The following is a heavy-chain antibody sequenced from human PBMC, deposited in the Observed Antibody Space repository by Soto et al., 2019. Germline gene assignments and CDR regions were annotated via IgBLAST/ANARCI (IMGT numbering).Heavy chain of an antibody. J-gene: IGHJ4*02. V-gene: IGHV3-23*01. CDR1: GFTFSSYS. D-gene: IGHD3-10*01. CDR2: FRSSGDDGTT. CDR3: AKKVNSGPGSQYFDY. Sequence: GGSLRLSCAASGFTFSSYSMSWVRQAPGKGLEWVSGFRSSGDDGTTYYADSVKGRFTISRDNSKNTLFLQMDNLRAADTAIYYCAKKVNSGPGSQYFDYWGQGTRVTVSS.